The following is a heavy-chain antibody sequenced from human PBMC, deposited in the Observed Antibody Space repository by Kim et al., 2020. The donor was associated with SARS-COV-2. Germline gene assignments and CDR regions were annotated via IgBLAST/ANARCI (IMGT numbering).Heavy chain of an antibody. CDR3: AKAWTIDY. CDR1: GFTFSNSV. Sequence: GGSLRLSCAASGFTFSNSVMNWVRQAPGKGLEWVSAISGNGGTTYYADSVKGRFTISRDNSKNTLYLQMNSLRAEDTAVYYCAKAWTIDYWGQGTVLTVSS. J-gene: IGHJ4*02. CDR2: ISGNGGTT. V-gene: IGHV3-23*01. D-gene: IGHD5-12*01.